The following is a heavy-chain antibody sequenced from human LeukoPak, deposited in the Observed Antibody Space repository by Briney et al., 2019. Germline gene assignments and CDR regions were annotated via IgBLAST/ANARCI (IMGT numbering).Heavy chain of an antibody. V-gene: IGHV1-69*05. CDR3: AREGAPYYYESRAHAFEI. J-gene: IGHJ3*02. CDR2: IIPIFGTA. CDR1: GCTFSSYA. D-gene: IGHD3-22*01. Sequence: SVKVSCKASGCTFSSYAISWVRQAPGQGLEWMGGIIPIFGTASYAQKFQGRVTITTDASTSTAYMELSSLRSEDTAVYYCAREGAPYYYESRAHAFEIWGQGKMVTVSS.